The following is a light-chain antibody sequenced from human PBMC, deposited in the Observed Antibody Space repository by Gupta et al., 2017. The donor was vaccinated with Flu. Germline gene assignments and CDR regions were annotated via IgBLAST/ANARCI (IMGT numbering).Light chain of an antibody. J-gene: IGLJ2*01. CDR1: SLRSYH. Sequence: SSELTQDPAVSVAFGLTVRITCQRDSLRSYHASWYQQKPGEAPVLVIYGRNNRPSWSPDRCSGSSSGNTASLTITGAQAEDEADYYCNARDSSGNHPVVFGGGTKLTVL. CDR2: GRN. V-gene: IGLV3-19*01. CDR3: NARDSSGNHPVV.